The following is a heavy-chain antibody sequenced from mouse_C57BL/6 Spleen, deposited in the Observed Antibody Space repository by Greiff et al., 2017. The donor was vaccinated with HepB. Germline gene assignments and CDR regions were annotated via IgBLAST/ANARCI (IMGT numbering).Heavy chain of an antibody. CDR3: ARVTNYYGSSPYAMDY. D-gene: IGHD1-1*01. CDR1: GYTFTGYW. J-gene: IGHJ4*01. V-gene: IGHV1-9*01. Sequence: VQLQQSGAELMKPGASVKLSCKATGYTFTGYWIEWVKQRPGHGLEWIGEILPGSGSTNYNEKFEGKATFTADTSSNTAYMQLSSLTTEDSAIYYCARVTNYYGSSPYAMDYWGQGTSVTVSS. CDR2: ILPGSGST.